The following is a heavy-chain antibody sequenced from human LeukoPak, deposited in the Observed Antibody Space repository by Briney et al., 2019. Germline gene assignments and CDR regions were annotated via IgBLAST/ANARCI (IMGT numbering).Heavy chain of an antibody. Sequence: SETLSLTCTVSGGSISSNSYYWGWVRQPQGTGLEWIVEIYHSGSTNYNPSLKSRITISVDKSKNQFSLKLSSVTAADTAVYYCARESGVVLDYYYYYMDVWGKGTTVTVSS. D-gene: IGHD3-3*01. CDR2: IYHSGST. J-gene: IGHJ6*03. CDR3: ARESGVVLDYYYYYMDV. CDR1: GGSISSNSYY. V-gene: IGHV4-39*07.